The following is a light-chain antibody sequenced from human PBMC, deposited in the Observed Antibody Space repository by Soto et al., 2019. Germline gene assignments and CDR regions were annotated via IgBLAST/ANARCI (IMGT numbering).Light chain of an antibody. CDR2: AAS. Sequence: AIRMTQSPSSLSASTGDRVTITCRASQGISSYLAWYQQKPGKAPKLLIYAASTLQSGVPSRFSGSGSGTDFTLTISCLQSEDFATYYCQQYYSYSWKFGQGTKV. CDR3: QQYYSYSWK. CDR1: QGISSY. J-gene: IGKJ1*01. V-gene: IGKV1-8*01.